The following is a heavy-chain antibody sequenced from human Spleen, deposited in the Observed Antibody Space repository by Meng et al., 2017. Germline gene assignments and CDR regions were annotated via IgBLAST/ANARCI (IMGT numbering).Heavy chain of an antibody. V-gene: IGHV4-38-2*02. D-gene: IGHD5-12*01. CDR1: GYFITSGYY. J-gene: IGHJ4*02. CDR3: ARETYSGYGTWAV. Sequence: SETLSLTCTVSGYFITSGYYWGWVRQPPGKGLEWIGNIYHSGTNYNPSLKSRVTYYNPSLKTRVTISVDTSKNQFSLKLTSVTAADTAVYYCARETYSGYGTWAVWGQGTLVTVSS. CDR2: IYHSGTNYNPSLKSRVT.